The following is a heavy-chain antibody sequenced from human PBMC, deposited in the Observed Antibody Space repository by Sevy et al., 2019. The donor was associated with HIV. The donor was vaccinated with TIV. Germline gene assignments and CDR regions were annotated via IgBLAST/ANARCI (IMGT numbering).Heavy chain of an antibody. CDR2: INPSGGST. CDR3: AIPLALFFDEEIFGVVKTRDYYYYGMDV. V-gene: IGHV1-46*01. D-gene: IGHD3-3*01. Sequence: ASVKVSCKASGYTFTSYYMHWVRQAPGQGLEWMGIINPSGGSTSYAQKFQGRVTMTRDTSTSTVYMELSSLRSEDTAVYYCAIPLALFFDEEIFGVVKTRDYYYYGMDVWGQRTTVTVSS. CDR1: GYTFTSYY. J-gene: IGHJ6*02.